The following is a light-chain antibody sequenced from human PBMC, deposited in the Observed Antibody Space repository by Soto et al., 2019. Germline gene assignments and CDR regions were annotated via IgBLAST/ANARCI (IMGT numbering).Light chain of an antibody. CDR3: HQYYNTPYT. CDR1: QSVLYSSNNKNY. CDR2: WAS. J-gene: IGKJ2*01. V-gene: IGKV4-1*01. Sequence: DIVMTQSPDSLAVSLGERATINCKSSQSVLYSSNNKNYLAWYQQKPGQPPNLLIYWASTRESGVPDRFSGSGSGTDFTLTISSLQAEDVAVYYCHQYYNTPYTFGQGTKLEIK.